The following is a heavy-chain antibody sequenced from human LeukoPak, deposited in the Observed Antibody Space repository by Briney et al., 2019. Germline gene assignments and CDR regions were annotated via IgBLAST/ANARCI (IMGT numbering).Heavy chain of an antibody. D-gene: IGHD3-10*01. V-gene: IGHV4-34*01. CDR2: INHGGST. J-gene: IGHJ4*02. CDR3: ARPSRSGSYYKTFDY. Sequence: PSETLSLTCAVYGGSFSGYYWSWIRQPPGKGLEWIGEINHGGSTNYNPSLKSRVTISVDTSKNQFSLKLSSVTAADTAVYYCARPSRSGSYYKTFDYWGQGTLVTVSS. CDR1: GGSFSGYY.